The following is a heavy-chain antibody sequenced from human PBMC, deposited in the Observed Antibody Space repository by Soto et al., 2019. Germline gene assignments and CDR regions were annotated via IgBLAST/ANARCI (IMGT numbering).Heavy chain of an antibody. CDR2: ITDSGAGT. CDR3: AKRQPPSHFDY. J-gene: IGHJ4*02. Sequence: GGSLRLSCAASGFTFSSYAMSWVRQAPGKGLEWVSSITDSGAGTFYADSVKGRFTVSRDNSKNTLSLQMNSLRAEDTAVYDCAKRQPPSHFDYWGQGTLVTVSS. CDR1: GFTFSSYA. V-gene: IGHV3-23*01. D-gene: IGHD6-13*01.